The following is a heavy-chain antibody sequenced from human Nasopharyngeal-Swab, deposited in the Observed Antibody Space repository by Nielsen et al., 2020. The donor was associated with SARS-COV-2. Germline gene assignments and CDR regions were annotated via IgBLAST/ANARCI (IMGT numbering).Heavy chain of an antibody. CDR1: GFTFSSYG. Sequence: SCAASGFTFSSYGMHWVRQAPGKGLEWVAVISYDGSNKYYADSVKGRFTISRDNSKNTLYLQMNSLRAEDTAVYYCAKGIAEPNFDYWGQGTLVTVSS. CDR3: AKGIAEPNFDY. V-gene: IGHV3-30*18. CDR2: ISYDGSNK. D-gene: IGHD6-13*01. J-gene: IGHJ4*02.